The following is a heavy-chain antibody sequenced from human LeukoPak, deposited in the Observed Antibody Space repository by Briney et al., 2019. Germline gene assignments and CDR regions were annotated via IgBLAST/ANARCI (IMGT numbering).Heavy chain of an antibody. CDR3: AKDLGPYYFLYYYYGMDV. V-gene: IGHV3-74*01. Sequence: PGGSLRLSCTASGFTFSSYNMNWVRQAPGKGLVWVSRINSDGSSTAYADSVKGRFTISRDNAKNTLYLQMNSLRAEDTAVYYCAKDLGPYYFLYYYYGMDVWGQGTTVTVSS. CDR2: INSDGSST. CDR1: GFTFSSYN. D-gene: IGHD3-3*01. J-gene: IGHJ6*02.